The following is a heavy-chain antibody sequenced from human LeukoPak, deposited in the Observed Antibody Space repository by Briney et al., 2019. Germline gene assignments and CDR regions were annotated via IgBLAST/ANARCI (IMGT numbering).Heavy chain of an antibody. D-gene: IGHD6-19*01. Sequence: PGGSLRLSCAAPGFSFSSNWMGWVRQAPGKGLEWVAHIKRDGSQKYYLDSVKGRFTISRDNAKNSLYLQMNSLRVEDTAVYYCAKEPASSGWFDPWGQGTLVAVSS. CDR2: IKRDGSQK. J-gene: IGHJ5*02. CDR1: GFSFSSNW. V-gene: IGHV3-7*01. CDR3: AKEPASSGWFDP.